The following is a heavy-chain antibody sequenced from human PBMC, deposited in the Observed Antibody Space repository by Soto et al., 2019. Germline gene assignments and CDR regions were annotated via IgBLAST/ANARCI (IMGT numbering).Heavy chain of an antibody. V-gene: IGHV4-61*01. CDR2: IYYSGST. CDR1: GGSVSSGSYY. CDR3: ARGITGTSGPPN. J-gene: IGHJ4*02. D-gene: IGHD1-7*01. Sequence: QVQLQESGPGLVKPSETLSLTCTVSGGSVSSGSYYWSWIRQPPGKGLEWIGYIYYSGSTNYNPSLKSRVTISVDTSKNQFPLKLSSVTAADTAVYYCARGITGTSGPPNWGQGTLVTVSS.